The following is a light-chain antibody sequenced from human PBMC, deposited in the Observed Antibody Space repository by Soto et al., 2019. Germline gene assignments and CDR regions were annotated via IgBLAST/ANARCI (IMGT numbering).Light chain of an antibody. J-gene: IGLJ2*01. CDR2: DVS. Sequence: QSVLTQPRSVSGSPGQSVTISCTGTSSDVGGYNYVSWYQQHPGKAPKLMIYDVSKRPSGVPDRFSGSKSATTASLTICGLEDEDADYYCSCSYAGNCGVVFGGGTKVTVL. CDR3: CSYAGNCGVV. CDR1: SSDVGGYNY. V-gene: IGLV2-11*01.